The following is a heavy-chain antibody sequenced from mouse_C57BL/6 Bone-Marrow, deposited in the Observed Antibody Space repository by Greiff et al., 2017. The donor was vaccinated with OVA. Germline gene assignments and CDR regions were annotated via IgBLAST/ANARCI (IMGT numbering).Heavy chain of an antibody. Sequence: EVQLLQSGAELVKPGASVKLSCTASGFNINDYYMHWVQQRPEQGLEWIGSIDPEDGATNYAPKFQGQVTITADTSSNTAYLQLSSLTSEDTAVYYCARDYNGSSPFDYWGQGTTLTVSS. CDR1: GFNINDYY. V-gene: IGHV14-2*01. J-gene: IGHJ2*01. D-gene: IGHD1-1*01. CDR2: IDPEDGAT. CDR3: ARDYNGSSPFDY.